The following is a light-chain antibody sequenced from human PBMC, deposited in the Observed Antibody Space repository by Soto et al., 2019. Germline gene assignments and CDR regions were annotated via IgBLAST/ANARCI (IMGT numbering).Light chain of an antibody. Sequence: QAARTQPRSMSGSPGQSVTISCTGTSSDVGGYNYVSWYQHHPGKAPKLMIYDVSKRPSGVPDRFSGSKSGNTASLTISGLQAEDEADYYCCSYAGSYTYVFGTGTKVTVL. CDR1: SSDVGGYNY. CDR2: DVS. CDR3: CSYAGSYTYV. J-gene: IGLJ1*01. V-gene: IGLV2-11*01.